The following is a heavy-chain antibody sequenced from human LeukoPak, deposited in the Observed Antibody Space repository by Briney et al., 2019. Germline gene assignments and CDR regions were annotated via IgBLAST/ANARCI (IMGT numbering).Heavy chain of an antibody. Sequence: SETLSLTCAVSGGSITSYYWSWIRQPAGKGLEWIGRIYTSGSTNYNPSLKSRVTMSVDTSKNQFSLKLSSVTAADTAVYYCAWGMWIQPFDYWGQGTLVTVSS. CDR3: AWGMWIQPFDY. CDR1: GGSITSYY. J-gene: IGHJ4*02. CDR2: IYTSGST. D-gene: IGHD5-18*01. V-gene: IGHV4-4*07.